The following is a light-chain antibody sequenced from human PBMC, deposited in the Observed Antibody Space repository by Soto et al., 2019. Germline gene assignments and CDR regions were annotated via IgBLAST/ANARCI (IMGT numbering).Light chain of an antibody. Sequence: QSALTQPASVSGSPGQSITISCTGTSSDVGGYNFVSWYQQHPGKAPKLMIHDVSNRPSGVSDRFSGSKSGNTASLTISGLQAEDEADYYCSSYTISTTQLFGGGTKVTVL. CDR1: SSDVGGYNF. J-gene: IGLJ2*01. V-gene: IGLV2-14*01. CDR2: DVS. CDR3: SSYTISTTQL.